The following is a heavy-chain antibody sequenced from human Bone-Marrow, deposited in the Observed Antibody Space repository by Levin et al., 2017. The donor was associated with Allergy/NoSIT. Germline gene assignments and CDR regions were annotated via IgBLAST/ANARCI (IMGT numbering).Heavy chain of an antibody. Sequence: GGSLRLSCAASGFIFSDYAMNWVRQAPGKGLEWVSAIGGSGGSTFYADSVKGRFTISRDNSKNTLYLQMNSLRAEDTALYYCVKGISGSYSSGYFDSWGQGTLVTVSS. CDR3: VKGISGSYSSGYFDS. CDR2: IGGSGGST. CDR1: GFIFSDYA. J-gene: IGHJ4*02. V-gene: IGHV3-23*01. D-gene: IGHD1-26*01.